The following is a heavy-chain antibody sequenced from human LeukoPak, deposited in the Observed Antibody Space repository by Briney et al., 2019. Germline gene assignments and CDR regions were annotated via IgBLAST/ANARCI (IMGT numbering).Heavy chain of an antibody. CDR2: ISTRVGSP. D-gene: IGHD1-26*01. CDR3: AKDPFVFESGSYLIDY. Sequence: GGSLRLSCAASGFTFSSYAMSGVRQAPGKGGEWVSGISTRVGSPYYTAPLTGRFTISRATSTKTLYLQMNSLRAADTAVYYCAKDPFVFESGSYLIDYWGQGTLVTVSS. V-gene: IGHV3-23*01. J-gene: IGHJ4*02. CDR1: GFTFSSYA.